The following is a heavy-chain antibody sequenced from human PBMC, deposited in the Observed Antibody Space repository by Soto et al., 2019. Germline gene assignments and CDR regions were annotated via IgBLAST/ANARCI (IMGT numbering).Heavy chain of an antibody. Sequence: QVQLVQSGAEVREPGSSVKVSCKASGYSFTSLDSNWVRQTAGQGLEWLGRMQPSTGRTGYAQKFQGRVTMTRDTSINTAYMELTTLTSDDTAFYYCARGVSAGVDYWGQGTLVTVSS. CDR2: MQPSTGRT. CDR1: GYSFTSLD. J-gene: IGHJ4*02. D-gene: IGHD1-26*01. CDR3: ARGVSAGVDY. V-gene: IGHV1-8*01.